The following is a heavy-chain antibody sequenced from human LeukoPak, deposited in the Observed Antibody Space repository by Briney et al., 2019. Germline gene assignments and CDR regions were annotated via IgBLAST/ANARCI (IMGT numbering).Heavy chain of an antibody. Sequence: PGGSLRLSCAASGFTFISYAMSWVRQAPGKGLEWMSVFTGTGGSTYYADSVKGRFTISRDNSKNTLYLQMNSLRAEDTAVYYCAKDGYSSGLDYWGQGALVTVSS. V-gene: IGHV3-23*01. J-gene: IGHJ4*02. CDR1: GFTFISYA. D-gene: IGHD6-19*01. CDR3: AKDGYSSGLDY. CDR2: FTGTGGST.